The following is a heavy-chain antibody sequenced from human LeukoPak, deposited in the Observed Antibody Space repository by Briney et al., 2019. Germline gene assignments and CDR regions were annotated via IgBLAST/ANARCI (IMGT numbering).Heavy chain of an antibody. J-gene: IGHJ4*02. D-gene: IGHD3-10*01. V-gene: IGHV5-51*01. CDR1: GYSFTSYW. CDR2: IYPGDSDT. CDR3: AKAMVRGVIPVTDFDY. Sequence: GESLEISCKGSGYSFTSYWIGWVRQMPGKGLEWMGIIYPGDSDTRYSPSFQGQVTISADKSISTAYLQWSSLKASDTAMYYCAKAMVRGVIPVTDFDYWGQGTLVTVSS.